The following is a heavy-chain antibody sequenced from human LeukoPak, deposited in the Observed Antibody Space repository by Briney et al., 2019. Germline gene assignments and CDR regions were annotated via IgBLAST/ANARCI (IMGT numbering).Heavy chain of an antibody. Sequence: PSETLSLTCTVSGGSISSYYWSWIRQPPGKGLEWIGYIYYSGSTNYNPSLKSRVTISVDTSKNQFSLKLSSVTAADTAVYYCARKIPDYYGIGPGWYFDLWGRGTLVTVSS. CDR2: IYYSGST. J-gene: IGHJ2*01. CDR1: GGSISSYY. D-gene: IGHD3-10*01. V-gene: IGHV4-59*08. CDR3: ARKIPDYYGIGPGWYFDL.